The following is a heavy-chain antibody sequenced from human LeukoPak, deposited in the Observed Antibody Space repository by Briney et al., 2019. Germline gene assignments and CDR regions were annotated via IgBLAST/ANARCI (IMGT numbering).Heavy chain of an antibody. CDR2: IYYSGST. V-gene: IGHV4-59*01. CDR3: ARDQDGSGSLFDY. J-gene: IGHJ4*02. CDR1: GGSISSYY. D-gene: IGHD3-10*01. Sequence: SETLSLTCTVSGGSISSYYWSWIRQPPGKGLEWIGCIYYSGSTNYNPSLKSRVTISVDTSKNQFSLKLSSVTAADTAVYYCARDQDGSGSLFDYWGQGTLVTVSS.